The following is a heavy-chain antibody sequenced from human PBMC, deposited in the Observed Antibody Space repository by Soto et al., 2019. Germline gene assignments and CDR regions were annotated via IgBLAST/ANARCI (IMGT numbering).Heavy chain of an antibody. D-gene: IGHD5-18*01. Sequence: GGCLRLSCAASGFTFSNYAMHWVRQAPGKGLEWVAVISYDGSNKYYADSVKGRFTISRDNSKNTLYLQMNSLRAEDTAVYYCARDHTAMGGIYYYYGMDVWGQGTTVTVSS. CDR1: GFTFSNYA. V-gene: IGHV3-30-3*01. J-gene: IGHJ6*02. CDR2: ISYDGSNK. CDR3: ARDHTAMGGIYYYYGMDV.